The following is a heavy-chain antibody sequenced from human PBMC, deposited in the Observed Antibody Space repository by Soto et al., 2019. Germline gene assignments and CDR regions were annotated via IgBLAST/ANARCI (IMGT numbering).Heavy chain of an antibody. CDR2: ISGSGKDT. V-gene: IGHV3-21*01. CDR1: GFHLTSSR. CDR3: ARVHLVAGSAFYCAMDV. D-gene: IGHD6-6*01. J-gene: IGHJ6*02. Sequence: GYLRISFFASGFHLTSSRMIWVRQAPGNGLEWVASISGSGKDTFYRHSVKGRFAISRDSAGTSLFLRMDSVKVEDTAVYHCARVHLVAGSAFYCAMDVWGPGTAVTV.